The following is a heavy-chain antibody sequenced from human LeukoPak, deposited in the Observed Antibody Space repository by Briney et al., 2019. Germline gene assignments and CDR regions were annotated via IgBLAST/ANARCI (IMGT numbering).Heavy chain of an antibody. CDR2: IRYDGSNK. J-gene: IGHJ4*02. D-gene: IGHD1-26*01. Sequence: LSGGSLRLSCAASGFTFSSYGMHWVRQAPGKGLEWVAFIRYDGSNKYYADSVKGRFTISRDNSKNSLYLQMNSLGAEDTAVYYCASGRPFDYWGQGTLVTVSS. V-gene: IGHV3-30*02. CDR3: ASGRPFDY. CDR1: GFTFSSYG.